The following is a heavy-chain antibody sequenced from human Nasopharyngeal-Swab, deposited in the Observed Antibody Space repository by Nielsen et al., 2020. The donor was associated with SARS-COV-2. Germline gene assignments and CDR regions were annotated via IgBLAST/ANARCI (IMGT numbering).Heavy chain of an antibody. CDR1: GFTFSSHW. CDR3: ASQLGHPDS. D-gene: IGHD2-2*01. V-gene: IGHV3-74*01. J-gene: IGHJ4*02. Sequence: GGSLRLSCAASGFTFSSHWMHWVRQAPGKGLVWVSRISEDGSITTYADSVKGRFTISRDNAKNTLFLQMHNLRADDTAIYYCASQLGHPDSWGQGTLVTVSS. CDR2: ISEDGSIT.